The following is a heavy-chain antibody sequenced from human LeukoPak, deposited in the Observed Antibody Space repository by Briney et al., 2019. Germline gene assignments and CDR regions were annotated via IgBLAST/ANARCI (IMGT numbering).Heavy chain of an antibody. J-gene: IGHJ4*02. CDR1: GDSVNNTNW. D-gene: IGHD3-10*01. CDR2: IYYSGST. CDR3: ARGKRDHPGENFFDY. Sequence: SGTLSLTCAVSGDSVNNTNWWTWVRQPPGKGLEWIGCIYYSGSTTYNPSLRSRVTISLGTSKNQFSLMLNSMTAADTAVYYCARGKRDHPGENFFDYWGQGTLVTVSS. V-gene: IGHV4-4*02.